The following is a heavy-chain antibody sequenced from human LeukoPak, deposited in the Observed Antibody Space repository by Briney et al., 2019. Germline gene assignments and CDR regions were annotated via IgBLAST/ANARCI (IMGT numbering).Heavy chain of an antibody. D-gene: IGHD1-26*01. Sequence: GASVKVSCKATGYNFTSYYVHCVRQAPGQGLEWMGVINPRGGGTAYAQKFQGRVTMTSDTSATTLYMDLSSLRSEDTALYYCARLQNSGRYFDYWGQGALVTVSS. CDR2: INPRGGGT. CDR3: ARLQNSGRYFDY. CDR1: GYNFTSYY. J-gene: IGHJ4*02. V-gene: IGHV1-46*01.